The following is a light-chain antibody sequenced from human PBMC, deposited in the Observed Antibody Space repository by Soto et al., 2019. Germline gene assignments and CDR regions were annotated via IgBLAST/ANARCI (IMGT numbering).Light chain of an antibody. Sequence: EIVLTQSPATLSLSPGERATLSCRASQSISSHLAWYQQKPGQTPRLLMYDASNRATAVPAMFSGSGSGTDFTLTTSSLEPEDLAVYYCQQRSTWPLTFGGGTKVEIK. V-gene: IGKV3-11*01. CDR1: QSISSH. J-gene: IGKJ4*01. CDR3: QQRSTWPLT. CDR2: DAS.